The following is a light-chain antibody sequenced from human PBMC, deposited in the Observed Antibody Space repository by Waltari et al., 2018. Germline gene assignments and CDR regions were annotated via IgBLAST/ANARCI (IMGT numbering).Light chain of an antibody. CDR2: DDS. V-gene: IGLV3-21*02. J-gene: IGLJ2*01. CDR1: NVGRKS. CDR3: HLWDSSSDHVI. Sequence: SYVLTQPPSVSLAPGPTATITCGGANVGRKSDHCSQQKPGQAPVLVVFDDSDRPSGIPERFSGSNSGNTATLTISRVEAGDEADYYCHLWDSSSDHVIFGGGTKLTVL.